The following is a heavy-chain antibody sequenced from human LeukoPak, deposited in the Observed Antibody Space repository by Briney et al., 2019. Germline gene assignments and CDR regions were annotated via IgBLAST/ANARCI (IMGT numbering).Heavy chain of an antibody. Sequence: ASVKVSCKASGYTFTSYGISWVRQAPGQGLEWMGWISAYNGNTNYAQKLQGRVTMTTDTSTSTAYMELRSLRSDDTAVYYCARGRRYGGSGNDAFDIWGQGTMVTVSS. CDR3: ARGRRYGGSGNDAFDI. CDR1: GYTFTSYG. V-gene: IGHV1-18*01. CDR2: ISAYNGNT. D-gene: IGHD4-23*01. J-gene: IGHJ3*02.